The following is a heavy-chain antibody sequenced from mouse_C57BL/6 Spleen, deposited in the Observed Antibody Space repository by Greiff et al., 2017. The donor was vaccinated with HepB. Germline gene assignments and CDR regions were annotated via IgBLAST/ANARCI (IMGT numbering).Heavy chain of an antibody. V-gene: IGHV5-17*01. Sequence: EVKLEESGGGLVKPGGSLKLSCAASGFTFSDYGMHWVRQAPEKGLEWVAYISSGSSTIYYADTVKGRFTISRDNAKNTLFLQMTSLRSEDTAMYYCARLHYDYAMDYWGEGTSVTVSS. CDR3: ARLHYDYAMDY. D-gene: IGHD1-1*01. J-gene: IGHJ4*01. CDR2: ISSGSSTI. CDR1: GFTFSDYG.